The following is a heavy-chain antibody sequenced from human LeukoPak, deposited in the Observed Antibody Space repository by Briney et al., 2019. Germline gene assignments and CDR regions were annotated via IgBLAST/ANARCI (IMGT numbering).Heavy chain of an antibody. CDR2: ISSSSTYI. V-gene: IGHV3-21*01. Sequence: GGSLRLSCSASGFTFSTFSMNWVRQTPGKGLEWVSSISSSSTYIYYADSLKGRFTISRDNAENSLYLQMNSLRAEDTAVYYCARAAGAVAGHYYYMDVWGKGTTVTVSS. D-gene: IGHD6-19*01. CDR3: ARAAGAVAGHYYYMDV. J-gene: IGHJ6*03. CDR1: GFTFSTFS.